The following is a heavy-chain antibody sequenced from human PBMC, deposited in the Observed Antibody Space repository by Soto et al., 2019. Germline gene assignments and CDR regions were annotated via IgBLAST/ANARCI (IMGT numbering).Heavy chain of an antibody. V-gene: IGHV4-30-4*01. J-gene: IGHJ2*01. CDR3: AREIIPLTTDWYFDL. CDR1: GGSISGGVYY. Sequence: QVQLQESGPGLVKPSQTLSLTCTVSGGSISGGVYYWSWIRQPPGKGLEWIGYIFDSGSTYYNPSLKSRVTISVDTSKNQFSLWRRFVTAADTAVYYCAREIIPLTTDWYFDLWGRATLVTVSS. D-gene: IGHD4-17*01. CDR2: IFDSGST.